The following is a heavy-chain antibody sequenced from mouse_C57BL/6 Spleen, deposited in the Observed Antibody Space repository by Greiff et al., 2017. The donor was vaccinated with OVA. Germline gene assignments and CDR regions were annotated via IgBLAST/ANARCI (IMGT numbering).Heavy chain of an antibody. Sequence: QVQLQQSGPELVKPGASVKISCKASGYAFSSSWMNWVKQRPGKGLEWIGRIYPGDGDTNYNGKFKGKATLTADKSSSTAYMQLSSLTSEDSAVYFCAKESVPYGSSPDYWGQGTTLTVSS. CDR3: AKESVPYGSSPDY. J-gene: IGHJ2*01. CDR1: GYAFSSSW. D-gene: IGHD1-1*01. CDR2: IYPGDGDT. V-gene: IGHV1-82*01.